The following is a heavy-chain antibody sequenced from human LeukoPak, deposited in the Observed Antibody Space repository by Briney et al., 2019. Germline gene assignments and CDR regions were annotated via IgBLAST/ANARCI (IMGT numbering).Heavy chain of an antibody. J-gene: IGHJ4*02. D-gene: IGHD3-10*01. CDR1: GFTGTYS. V-gene: IGHV3-30*04. CDR3: ARDVNHDRFRGFYFDH. CDR2: NSDDGGIT. Sequence: GGSLRLSCAASGFTGTYSMHWVRQAPGKGLEWVAVNSDDGGITYYADSVKGRFTISRDNSKHTLYLQMNSLRPEDTAVYYCARDVNHDRFRGFYFDHWGQGTLVTVSS.